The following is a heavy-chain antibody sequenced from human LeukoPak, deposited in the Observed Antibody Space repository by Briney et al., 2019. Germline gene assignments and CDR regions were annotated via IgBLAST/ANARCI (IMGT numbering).Heavy chain of an antibody. CDR1: GDSITNYF. V-gene: IGHV4-59*01. J-gene: IGHJ6*03. Sequence: NPSETLSLTCSVSGDSITNYFWSWIRQPPGKGLEWIGYIYYSGSTKYNPSLKSRVTISIDTSRKQFSLKLSSVTAADTAVYYCAREWDYMDVWGKGTTVTISS. CDR3: AREWDYMDV. CDR2: IYYSGST.